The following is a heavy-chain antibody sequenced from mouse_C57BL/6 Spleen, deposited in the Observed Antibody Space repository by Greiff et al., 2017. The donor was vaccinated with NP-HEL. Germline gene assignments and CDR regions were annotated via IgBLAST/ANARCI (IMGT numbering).Heavy chain of an antibody. Sequence: EVKVEESGGGLVKPGGSLKLSCAASGFTFSSYAMSWVRQTPEKRLEWVATISDGGSYTYYPDNVKGRFTISRDNAKNNLYLQMSHLKSEDTAMYYCARDQPALGYFDVWGTGTTVTVSS. CDR1: GFTFSSYA. J-gene: IGHJ1*03. CDR2: ISDGGSYT. CDR3: ARDQPALGYFDV. V-gene: IGHV5-4*01.